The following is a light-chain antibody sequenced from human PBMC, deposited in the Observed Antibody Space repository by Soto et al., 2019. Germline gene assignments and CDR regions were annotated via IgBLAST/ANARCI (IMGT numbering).Light chain of an antibody. CDR2: EVS. V-gene: IGKV2D-29*02. CDR1: QSLLHITGETF. J-gene: IGKJ5*01. Sequence: DVVMTQIPLSLSVAPGQPASISCKSSQSLLHITGETFLFWYLQKPGQSPQLLIYEVSTRVSGVPDRFSGSGSGTDFTLEISRVETDDVGIYYCMQSTQLPPTFGQGTRLEIK. CDR3: MQSTQLPPT.